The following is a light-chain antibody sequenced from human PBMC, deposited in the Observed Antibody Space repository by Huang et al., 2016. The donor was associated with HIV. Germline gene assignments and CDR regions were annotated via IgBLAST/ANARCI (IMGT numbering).Light chain of an antibody. J-gene: IGKJ1*01. Sequence: ENLMTQSPSTLSMSPGESATLSCRASQSVFKNLAWYQQKPGQAPKLLIYGSSTRAAGIPARFSGSGSGTDFTLTISSLQSEDFAVYYCQQYNTSPRTFGQGTKVEV. V-gene: IGKV3-15*01. CDR2: GSS. CDR3: QQYNTSPRT. CDR1: QSVFKN.